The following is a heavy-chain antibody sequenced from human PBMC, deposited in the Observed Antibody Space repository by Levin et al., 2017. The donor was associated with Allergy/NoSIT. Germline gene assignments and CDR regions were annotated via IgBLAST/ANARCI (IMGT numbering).Heavy chain of an antibody. Sequence: GESLKISCAASGFPFSGYGMSWVRQAPGEGPDWVSTISDSGENTHYADSVRGRFIISRDNSRNTLYLQMDRLRVEDTAVYCCARDLQFWRVNGSVDSWGRGTLVTVSS. CDR1: GFPFSGYG. CDR2: ISDSGENT. J-gene: IGHJ5*01. V-gene: IGHV3-23*01. D-gene: IGHD3-10*01. CDR3: ARDLQFWRVNGSVDS.